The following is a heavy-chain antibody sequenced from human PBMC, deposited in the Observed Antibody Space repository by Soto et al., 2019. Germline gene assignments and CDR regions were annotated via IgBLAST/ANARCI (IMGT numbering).Heavy chain of an antibody. J-gene: IGHJ5*02. D-gene: IGHD3-10*02. CDR2: IPYSGGP. Sequence: SETLSLTCTVSGGSMKNFFWSWIRQPPGKGLEWIGYIPYSGGPTYTPPLKSRVSIAIDTSRNQFSLRLTSVTTADTAVYYCAASEVGLISVLGTWGQGTQVTVS. CDR3: AASEVGLISVLGT. V-gene: IGHV4-59*01. CDR1: GGSMKNFF.